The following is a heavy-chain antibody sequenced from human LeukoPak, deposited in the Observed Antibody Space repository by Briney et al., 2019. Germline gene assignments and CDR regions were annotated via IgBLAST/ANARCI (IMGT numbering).Heavy chain of an antibody. Sequence: SETLSLTSMEPRGSIISDYCSSVRQPPGKGLEWIGYIYYSGSTNYNPSLKSRVTISVDTSKNQFSLKRSSVTAADTAVYYCARCITAAGTDADYFQHWGQGTLVTVSS. J-gene: IGHJ1*01. CDR2: IYYSGST. V-gene: IGHV4-59*01. CDR1: RGSIISDY. D-gene: IGHD6-13*01. CDR3: ARCITAAGTDADYFQH.